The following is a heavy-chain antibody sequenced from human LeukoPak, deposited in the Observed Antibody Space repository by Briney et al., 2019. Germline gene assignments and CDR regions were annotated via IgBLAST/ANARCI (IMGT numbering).Heavy chain of an antibody. CDR1: GFTFSSNG. Sequence: GGSLRLSCAASGFTFSSNGTHWVRQAPGKGLEWVAFIRYDGSDKYYADSVKGRFTISRDNSKNTLYLQMNSLRVEDTAVYYCAARDFWMGPAVDCWGQGTLVTVSS. J-gene: IGHJ4*02. CDR2: IRYDGSDK. CDR3: AARDFWMGPAVDC. V-gene: IGHV3-30*02. D-gene: IGHD3-3*01.